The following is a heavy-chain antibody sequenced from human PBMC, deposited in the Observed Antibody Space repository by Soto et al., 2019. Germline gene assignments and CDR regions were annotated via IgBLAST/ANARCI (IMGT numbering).Heavy chain of an antibody. Sequence: GGSLRLSCAASGFTFSSYALSWVRQAPGKGLEWVSAISGSGVGTYYADSVKGRFTLSRDNSKNTLYLQMNTLRAEDTAVYYCAKDFGVYSYGEYPPNFDYWGQGTLVTVSS. V-gene: IGHV3-23*01. CDR2: ISGSGVGT. CDR1: GFTFSSYA. D-gene: IGHD5-18*01. J-gene: IGHJ4*02. CDR3: AKDFGVYSYGEYPPNFDY.